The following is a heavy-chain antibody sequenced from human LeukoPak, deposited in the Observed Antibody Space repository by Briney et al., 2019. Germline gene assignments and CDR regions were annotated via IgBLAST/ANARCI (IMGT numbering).Heavy chain of an antibody. J-gene: IGHJ5*02. CDR3: ATQSTFGTNWFDP. D-gene: IGHD3-16*01. Sequence: ASVKVSRKVSGYTLTELSMHWVRQAPGKGHEWMGGFDPEDGETIYAQKFQGRVTMTEDTSTDTAYMELSSLRSEDTAVYYCATQSTFGTNWFDPWGQGTLVTVSS. V-gene: IGHV1-24*01. CDR2: FDPEDGET. CDR1: GYTLTELS.